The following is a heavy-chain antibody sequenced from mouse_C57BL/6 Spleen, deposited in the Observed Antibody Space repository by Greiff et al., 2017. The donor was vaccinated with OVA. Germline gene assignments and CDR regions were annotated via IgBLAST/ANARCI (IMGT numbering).Heavy chain of an antibody. Sequence: VQLQQSGPELVKPGASVKISCKASGYAFSSSWMNWVKQRPGKGLEWIGRIYPGDGDTNYNGKFKGKATLTADKSSSTAYMQLSSLTSEDSAVYFCARSDYYGSSYVRFWGTGTTVTVSS. D-gene: IGHD1-1*01. CDR3: ARSDYYGSSYVRF. CDR2: IYPGDGDT. CDR1: GYAFSSSW. J-gene: IGHJ1*03. V-gene: IGHV1-82*01.